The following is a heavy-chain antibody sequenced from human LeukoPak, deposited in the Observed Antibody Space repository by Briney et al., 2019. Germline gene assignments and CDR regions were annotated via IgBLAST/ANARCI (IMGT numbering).Heavy chain of an antibody. D-gene: IGHD3-10*01. CDR3: ARDLGLEYGSGSYYNAGDPTFDP. CDR1: GGSISSSSYY. Sequence: SETLSLTCTVSGGSISSSSYYWGWIRQPPGKGLEWIGSIYYSGSTYYNPSLKSRVTLSVDTSKNQFSLKLSSVTAADTAVYYCARDLGLEYGSGSYYNAGDPTFDPWGQGTLVTVSS. V-gene: IGHV4-39*07. CDR2: IYYSGST. J-gene: IGHJ5*02.